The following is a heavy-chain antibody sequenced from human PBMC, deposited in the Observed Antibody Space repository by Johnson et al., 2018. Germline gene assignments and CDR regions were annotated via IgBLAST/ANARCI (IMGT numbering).Heavy chain of an antibody. D-gene: IGHD6-13*01. V-gene: IGHV3-15*07. CDR2: IKTNSAGGTT. CDR1: GLSFSHVW. CDR3: TTVGIAAAGMGFQH. J-gene: IGHJ1*01. Sequence: VQLVESGGGLVRPGGSLRLSCAVSGLSFSHVWMNWVRQAPGKGLEWVGRIKTNSAGGTTDYAAPVKDRFTISRDDSESTGYLQMNILKTEDTAVYYCTTVGIAAAGMGFQHWGQGTLVTASS.